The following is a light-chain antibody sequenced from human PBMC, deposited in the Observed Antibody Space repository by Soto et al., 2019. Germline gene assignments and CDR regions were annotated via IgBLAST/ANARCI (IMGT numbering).Light chain of an antibody. J-gene: IGKJ4*01. CDR2: GAS. CDR3: QQDGSSPLT. Sequence: EIVLTQSPGTLSLSPGERATLSCRASLSVSSSSLAWYQQKPGQAPRLLIYGASRRATGIPDRFSGSGSGTDFTLTISRLEPEDFAVYSCQQDGSSPLTFGGGTQVEIK. CDR1: LSVSSSS. V-gene: IGKV3-20*01.